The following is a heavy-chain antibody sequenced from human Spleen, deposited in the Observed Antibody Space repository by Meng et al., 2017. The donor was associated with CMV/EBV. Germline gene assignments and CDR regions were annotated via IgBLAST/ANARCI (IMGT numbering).Heavy chain of an antibody. D-gene: IGHD6-6*01. Sequence: GSLRLSCTVSGGSISSYYWSWIRQPPGKGLEWIGEINHSGSTNYNPSLKSRVTISVDTSKNQFSLKLSSVTAADTAVYYCARTPYSSSGYDYWGQGTLVTVSS. CDR1: GGSISSYY. V-gene: IGHV4-34*01. CDR3: ARTPYSSSGYDY. CDR2: INHSGST. J-gene: IGHJ4*02.